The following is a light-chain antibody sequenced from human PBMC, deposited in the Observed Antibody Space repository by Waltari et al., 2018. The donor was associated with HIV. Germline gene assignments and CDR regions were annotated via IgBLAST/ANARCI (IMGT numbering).Light chain of an antibody. J-gene: IGLJ2*01. CDR1: RRDVGRYNL. CDR2: ERS. V-gene: IGLV2-23*01. Sequence: QSALTTPASVYGSTGQSITIPCTGTRRDVGRYNLVSWYQQHPGKAPKRMIYERSKRPSGVSNRFSGSKSGNTASRTISGLQAEDEADYYCCSYAGSVVFGGGTKLTVL. CDR3: CSYAGSVV.